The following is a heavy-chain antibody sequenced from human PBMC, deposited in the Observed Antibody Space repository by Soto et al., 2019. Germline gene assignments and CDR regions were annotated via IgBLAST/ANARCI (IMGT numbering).Heavy chain of an antibody. D-gene: IGHD2-15*01. CDR2: IIPIFGTA. Sequence: SSVKVSCKASGGTFSSYAISWVRQAPGQGLEWMGGIIPIFGTANYAQKFQGRVTITADESTSTAYMELSSLRSEDTAVYYCARDRCRGGSCYSGSYYYYGMDVWGQGTTVTVSS. V-gene: IGHV1-69*13. J-gene: IGHJ6*02. CDR3: ARDRCRGGSCYSGSYYYYGMDV. CDR1: GGTFSSYA.